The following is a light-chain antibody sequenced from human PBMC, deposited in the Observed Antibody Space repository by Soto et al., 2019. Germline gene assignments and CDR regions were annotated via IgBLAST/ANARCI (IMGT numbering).Light chain of an antibody. Sequence: QTVVTQEPSFSVSPGGTVTLTCGLSSGSVSTSYYPSWYQQTPGQAPRTLIYSTNTRSSGVPDRFSGSILGNKAALTITGAQADDESDYYCVLYMGSGISGFGGGTKVTVL. CDR3: VLYMGSGISG. J-gene: IGLJ3*02. CDR2: STN. CDR1: SGSVSTSYY. V-gene: IGLV8-61*01.